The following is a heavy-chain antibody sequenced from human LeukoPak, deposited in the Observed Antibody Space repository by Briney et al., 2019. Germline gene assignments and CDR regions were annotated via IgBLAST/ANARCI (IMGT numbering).Heavy chain of an antibody. D-gene: IGHD4-17*01. CDR3: ARDYGDYVNWFDP. CDR2: INSDGSSR. Sequence: GGSLRLSCAASGFTFSSYWMHWVRQAPGKGLVWVSRINSDGSSRSYADSVKGRFTISRDNAKNTLYLQMNSLRAEDTAVYYCARDYGDYVNWFDPWGQGTLVTVSS. CDR1: GFTFSSYW. V-gene: IGHV3-74*01. J-gene: IGHJ5*02.